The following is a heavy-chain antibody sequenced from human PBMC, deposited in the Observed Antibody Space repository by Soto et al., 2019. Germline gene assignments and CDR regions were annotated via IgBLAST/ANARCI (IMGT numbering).Heavy chain of an antibody. V-gene: IGHV3-33*01. Sequence: HPGGSLRLSCAASGFTFSNYGMHWARQAPGKGLEWVAAILYDGSNKYYADSVKGRFTISRDNSKNTLYLQMNSLRAEDTAVYYCARSHSSSWHWFDPWGQGTLVTGS. J-gene: IGHJ5*02. CDR2: ILYDGSNK. CDR1: GFTFSNYG. CDR3: ARSHSSSWHWFDP. D-gene: IGHD6-13*01.